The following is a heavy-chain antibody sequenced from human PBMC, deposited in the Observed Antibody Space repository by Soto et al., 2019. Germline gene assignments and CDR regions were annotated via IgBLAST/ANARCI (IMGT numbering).Heavy chain of an antibody. CDR2: IYYSGST. V-gene: IGHV4-39*01. D-gene: IGHD6-19*01. CDR1: GGSISSSGYY. J-gene: IGHJ4*02. CDR3: ARQSVAGTAFDY. Sequence: QLQLQESGPGLVKPSETLSLTCTVSGGSISSSGYYWGWIRQPPGKGLEWIGSIYYSGSTYYNPSLKSRVTISVDTSKNQFSLKLSSVTAADTAVYYCARQSVAGTAFDYWGQGTLVTVSS.